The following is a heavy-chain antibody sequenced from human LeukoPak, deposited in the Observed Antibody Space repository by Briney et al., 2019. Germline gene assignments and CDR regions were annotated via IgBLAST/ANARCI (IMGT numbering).Heavy chain of an antibody. CDR1: GFTFDDYA. D-gene: IGHD3-3*01. J-gene: IGHJ4*02. Sequence: GGSLRLSCAASGFTFDDYAMHWVRQAPGKGLEWVSLISGDGGSTYYADSVKGRFTISRDNSKNSLYLQMNSLRTEDTALYYCAKDSHAFKYDFWSGFDYWGQGTLVTVSS. CDR2: ISGDGGST. CDR3: AKDSHAFKYDFWSGFDY. V-gene: IGHV3-43*02.